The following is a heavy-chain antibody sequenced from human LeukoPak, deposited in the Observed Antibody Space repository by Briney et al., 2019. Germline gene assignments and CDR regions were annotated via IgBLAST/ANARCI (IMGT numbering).Heavy chain of an antibody. V-gene: IGHV3-30*03. CDR2: ISYDGSIK. D-gene: IGHD4-11*01. J-gene: IGHJ3*02. CDR1: GFTFSTYG. CDR3: ASPMTTEAFDI. Sequence: HPGGSLRLSCAASGFTFSTYGIHWVRQAPGKGLEWVAVISYDGSIKYYADSVKGRFTISRDNAKNSLYLQMNSLRAEDTAVYYCASPMTTEAFDIWGQGTMVTVSS.